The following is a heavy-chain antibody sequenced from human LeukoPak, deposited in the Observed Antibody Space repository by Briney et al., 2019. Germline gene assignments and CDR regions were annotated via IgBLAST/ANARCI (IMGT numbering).Heavy chain of an antibody. V-gene: IGHV3-74*01. CDR3: ARIPASCTALDC. J-gene: IGHJ4*02. Sequence: GGSLRLSCAASGFSFSSYWMHWVRQAPGKGLVWVSRINTDGSSISYADSVKGRFTISRDNAKNTLYLQMNSLRAEDTAVYYCARIPASCTALDCWGQGTLVTVSS. D-gene: IGHD2-2*01. CDR2: INTDGSSI. CDR1: GFSFSSYW.